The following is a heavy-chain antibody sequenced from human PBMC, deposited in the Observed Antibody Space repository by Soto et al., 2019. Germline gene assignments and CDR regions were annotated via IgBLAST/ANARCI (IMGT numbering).Heavy chain of an antibody. D-gene: IGHD2-15*01. V-gene: IGHV5-51*01. Sequence: PGESLKIACKGSGYSFTSYWIGWIRQMRGKGLEWMGIIYPGDSDTRYSPSFQGQVTISADKSISTAYLQWSSLKASDTAMYYCARRGVVVAATAGYYYYGMDVWGQGTTVTVSS. J-gene: IGHJ6*02. CDR1: GYSFTSYW. CDR3: ARRGVVVAATAGYYYYGMDV. CDR2: IYPGDSDT.